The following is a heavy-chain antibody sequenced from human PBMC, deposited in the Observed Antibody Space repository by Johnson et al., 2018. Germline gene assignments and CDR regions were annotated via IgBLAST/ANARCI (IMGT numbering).Heavy chain of an antibody. J-gene: IGHJ6*03. CDR2: IKQEGSEI. V-gene: IGHV3-7*01. CDR1: GFTFRSYW. D-gene: IGHD3-10*01. CDR3: AREATMVRELYAYDYMDV. Sequence: VQLQESGGGLVQPGGSLRLSCVASGFTFRSYWMSWVRQAPGTGLAWVAKIKQEGSEIHYVDSVKGRFTISRDNAKNSLYLQMTSLRAEDTAVYYCAREATMVRELYAYDYMDVWGKGTTVTVSS.